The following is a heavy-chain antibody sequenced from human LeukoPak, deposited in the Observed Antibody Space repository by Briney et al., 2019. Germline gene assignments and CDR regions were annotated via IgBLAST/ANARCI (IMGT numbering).Heavy chain of an antibody. CDR3: ARAFTGRLWFGEFHRRGNWFDP. J-gene: IGHJ5*02. Sequence: GASVKVSCKASGYTFTVYYMHWVRQAPGQGLEWMGWINPNSGGTNYAQKFQGRVTMTRDTSISTAYMELSRLRSDDTAVYYCARAFTGRLWFGEFHRRGNWFDPWGQGTLVTVFS. CDR2: INPNSGGT. D-gene: IGHD3-10*01. V-gene: IGHV1-2*02. CDR1: GYTFTVYY.